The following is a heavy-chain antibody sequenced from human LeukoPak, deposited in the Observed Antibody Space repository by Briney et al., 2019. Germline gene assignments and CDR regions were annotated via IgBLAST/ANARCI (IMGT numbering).Heavy chain of an antibody. J-gene: IGHJ4*02. D-gene: IGHD2-2*01. Sequence: SETLSLTCTVSGDSINNYYWSWIRQPPGKGLEWIGYIYYSGTTNYNPSLKSRVTISVDKSKNQFSLKLNSVTAADTAVYYCARAGQGYCSSASCFLSLDYWGQGTLVTVSS. CDR3: ARAGQGYCSSASCFLSLDY. CDR1: GDSINNYY. V-gene: IGHV4-59*12. CDR2: IYYSGTT.